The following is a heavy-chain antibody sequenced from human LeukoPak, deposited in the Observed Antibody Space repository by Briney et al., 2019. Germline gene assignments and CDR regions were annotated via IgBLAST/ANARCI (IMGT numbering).Heavy chain of an antibody. Sequence: GASVKVSCKASGYTFTSYGISWVRQAPGQGLEWMGWISAYNGNTNYAQKLQGRVTMTTDTSTSTAYMELRSLRSDDTAVYYCARENSVRYYDSSGYYRPLKHAFDIWGQGTMVTVSS. CDR1: GYTFTSYG. J-gene: IGHJ3*02. V-gene: IGHV1-18*01. CDR2: ISAYNGNT. D-gene: IGHD3-22*01. CDR3: ARENSVRYYDSSGYYRPLKHAFDI.